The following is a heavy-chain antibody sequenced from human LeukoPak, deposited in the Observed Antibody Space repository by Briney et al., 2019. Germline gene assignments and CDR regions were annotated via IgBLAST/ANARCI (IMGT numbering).Heavy chain of an antibody. CDR3: ARKNDFEI. CDR1: GGSISSDH. Sequence: SSETLSLTCSVSGGSISSDHWNWIRQTPGKGLEWIGCIFYSGRTYYNPSLKSRVTISVDMPKSQFSLRLTPVTAADTAVYYCARKNDFEIWGQGTLVTVSS. J-gene: IGHJ3*02. V-gene: IGHV4-59*01. D-gene: IGHD2/OR15-2a*01. CDR2: IFYSGRT.